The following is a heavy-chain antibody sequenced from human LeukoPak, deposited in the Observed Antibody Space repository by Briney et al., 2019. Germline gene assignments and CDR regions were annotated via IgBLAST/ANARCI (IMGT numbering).Heavy chain of an antibody. Sequence: SETLSLTCTVSGGSIGSYYWSWIRQPAGKGLEWIGRIYTTGSTNYNPSLKSRVTMSVDTSKNQFSLELSSVTAADTAVYYCARWAYFYMDVWGKGTTVTVSS. V-gene: IGHV4-4*07. CDR3: ARWAYFYMDV. CDR2: IYTTGST. J-gene: IGHJ6*03. CDR1: GGSIGSYY.